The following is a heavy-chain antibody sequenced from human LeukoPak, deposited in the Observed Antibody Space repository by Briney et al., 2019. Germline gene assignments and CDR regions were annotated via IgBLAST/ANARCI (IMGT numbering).Heavy chain of an antibody. Sequence: GGSLRLSCAASGFTFSSYAMSWVRQAPGKGLEWVSAISGSGGSTYYADSVKGRFTISRDNSKNTLYLQMNSLRAEDTAVYYCAEAVDIVVVPAAMLYYYYYGMDVWGKGTTVTVSS. D-gene: IGHD2-2*01. V-gene: IGHV3-23*01. CDR2: ISGSGGST. CDR3: AEAVDIVVVPAAMLYYYYYGMDV. J-gene: IGHJ6*04. CDR1: GFTFSSYA.